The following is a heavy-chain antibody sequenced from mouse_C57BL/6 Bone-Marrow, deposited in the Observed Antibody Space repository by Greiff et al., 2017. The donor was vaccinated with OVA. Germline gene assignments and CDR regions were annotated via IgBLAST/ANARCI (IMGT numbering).Heavy chain of an antibody. J-gene: IGHJ3*01. CDR1: GYTFTDYY. CDR2: INPNNGGT. CDR3: ARHLLLRFAY. D-gene: IGHD1-1*01. Sequence: VQLQQSGPELVKPGASVKISCKASGYTFTDYYMNWVKQSHGKSLEWIGDINPNNGGTSYNQKFKGKATLTVDKSSSTAYMELRSLTSEDSAVYYCARHLLLRFAYWGQGTLVTVSA. V-gene: IGHV1-26*01.